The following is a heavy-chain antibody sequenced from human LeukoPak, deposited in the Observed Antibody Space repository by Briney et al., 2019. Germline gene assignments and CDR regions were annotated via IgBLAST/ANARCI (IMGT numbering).Heavy chain of an antibody. CDR2: IYYSGST. V-gene: IGHV4-31*01. J-gene: IGHJ6*02. CDR1: GGSISSGGYY. Sequence: SQTLSLTCTVSGGSISSGGYYWSWIRQHPGKGLEWIGYIYYSGSTYYNPSLKSQVTISVDTSKNQFSLKLSSVTAADTAVYYCARSGPGDYYYYYGMDVWGQGTTVTVSS. D-gene: IGHD1-14*01. CDR3: ARSGPGDYYYYYGMDV.